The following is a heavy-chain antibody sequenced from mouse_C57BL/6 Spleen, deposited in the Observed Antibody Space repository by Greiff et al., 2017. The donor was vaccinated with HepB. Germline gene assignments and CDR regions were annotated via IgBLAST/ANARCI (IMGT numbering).Heavy chain of an antibody. CDR2: IDPSDSET. V-gene: IGHV1-52*01. CDR1: GYTFTSYW. CDR3: ARGGGAMDY. J-gene: IGHJ4*01. Sequence: QVQLQQPGAELVKPGASVKLSCKASGYTFTSYWMHWVKQRPGQGLEWIGNIDPSDSETHYNQKFKDKATLTVDKSSSTAYMQLSSLTSEDSAVYYCARGGGAMDYWGQGTSVTVSS.